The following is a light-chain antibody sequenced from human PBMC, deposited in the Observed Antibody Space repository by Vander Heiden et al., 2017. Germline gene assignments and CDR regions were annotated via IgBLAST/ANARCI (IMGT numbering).Light chain of an antibody. CDR3: CSYAGSYTYV. CDR2: DVS. Sequence: SALTQPRSVSRSPGQSVTISCTGTSSDVGGYNYVSWYQQHPGKAPKLMIYDVSRRPSGVPDRFSGSKSGNTASLTISGLQAEDEADYYCCSYAGSYTYVFGTGTKVTVL. CDR1: SSDVGGYNY. J-gene: IGLJ1*01. V-gene: IGLV2-11*01.